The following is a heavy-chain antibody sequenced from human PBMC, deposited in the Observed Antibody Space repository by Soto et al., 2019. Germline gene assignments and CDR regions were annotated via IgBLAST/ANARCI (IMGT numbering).Heavy chain of an antibody. Sequence: SGDTCIGYGGSRIRQEPGQGLEWMGWISAYNGNTNYAQKLQGRVTMTTDTSTSTAYMELRSLRSDDTAVYYCAKDIDMVVVVAAHSFSYWGQGTLVPVSS. D-gene: IGHD2-15*01. CDR3: AKDIDMVVVVAAHSFSY. V-gene: IGHV1-18*04. J-gene: IGHJ4*02. CDR2: ISAYNGNT. CDR1: GDTCIGYG.